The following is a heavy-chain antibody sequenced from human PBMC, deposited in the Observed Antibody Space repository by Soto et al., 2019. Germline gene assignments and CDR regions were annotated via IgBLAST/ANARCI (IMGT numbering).Heavy chain of an antibody. Sequence: QVQLVESGGGVVQPGRSLRLSCAASGFTFSSYGMHWVRQAPGKGLEWVAVISYDGSNKYYADSVKGRFTISRDNSKNTLYLQMNSRRAEDTAVYYCAAGAHYGMDVWGQGTTVTVSS. J-gene: IGHJ6*02. CDR1: GFTFSSYG. CDR3: AAGAHYGMDV. CDR2: ISYDGSNK. V-gene: IGHV3-30*03. D-gene: IGHD2-8*02.